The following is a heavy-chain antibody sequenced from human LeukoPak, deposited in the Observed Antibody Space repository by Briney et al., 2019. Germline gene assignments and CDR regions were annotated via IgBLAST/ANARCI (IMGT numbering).Heavy chain of an antibody. CDR1: GGTFSSYA. J-gene: IGHJ6*03. Sequence: SVKVSCKASGGTFSSYAITWVRQAPGQGLEWMGGIVPIFGTANYAQKFQGRVTITADESTSTAYMELSSLRSEDTAVYYCARAHYDFWSGYWGGYYYYYMDVWGKGTTVTVSS. CDR2: IVPIFGTA. V-gene: IGHV1-69*01. CDR3: ARAHYDFWSGYWGGYYYYYMDV. D-gene: IGHD3-3*01.